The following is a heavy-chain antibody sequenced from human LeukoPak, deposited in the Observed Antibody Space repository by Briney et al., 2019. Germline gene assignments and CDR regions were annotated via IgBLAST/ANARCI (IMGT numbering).Heavy chain of an antibody. J-gene: IGHJ4*02. V-gene: IGHV3-73*01. CDR1: GFTFNGSA. CDR3: TRLFGVDY. Sequence: PGGPLRLSCAASGFTFNGSAMHWVPQASGKGLEWVGSIRSKANSYATAYAASVKGRFTISRDDSKNTAYLQMNSLKTEDTAVYYCTRLFGVDYWGQGTLVTVSS. D-gene: IGHD3-10*02. CDR2: IRSKANSYAT.